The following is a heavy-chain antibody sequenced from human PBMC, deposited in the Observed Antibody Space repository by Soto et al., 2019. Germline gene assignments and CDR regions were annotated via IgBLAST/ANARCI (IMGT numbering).Heavy chain of an antibody. CDR2: IKQDGSEK. Sequence: EVPLVESGGGLVQPGGSLRLSCAASGFTFSSYWMTWVRQAPGKGLEWVAYIKQDGSEKYYVDSVKGRFTISRDNANTSLYLQINSLSAADTAVYYCARQALAACDYWGQGTLVTVSS. J-gene: IGHJ4*02. CDR1: GFTFSSYW. D-gene: IGHD2-15*01. CDR3: ARQALAACDY. V-gene: IGHV3-7*01.